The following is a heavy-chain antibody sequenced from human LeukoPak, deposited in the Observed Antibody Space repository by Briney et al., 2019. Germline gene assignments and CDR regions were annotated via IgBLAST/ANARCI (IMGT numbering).Heavy chain of an antibody. D-gene: IGHD6-19*01. CDR1: GGSISSSSYY. J-gene: IGHJ4*02. CDR3: ARRSSGGGLFDY. V-gene: IGHV4-39*02. CDR2: IFYSGNT. Sequence: SETLSLTCTVSGGSISSSSYYWGWIRQPPGKGLEWFGSIFYSGNTYYNASLKSRVTISVDTSKNHFSLKLSSVTSADTAVYYCARRSSGGGLFDYWGQGTLATVSS.